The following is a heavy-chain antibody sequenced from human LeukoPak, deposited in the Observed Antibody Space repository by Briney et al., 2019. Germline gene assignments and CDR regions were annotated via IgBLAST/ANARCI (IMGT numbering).Heavy chain of an antibody. V-gene: IGHV3-11*04. CDR1: GFTFDDYG. J-gene: IGHJ5*02. CDR3: ARDYYGSGSYTRFDP. CDR2: ISSSGSTI. D-gene: IGHD3-10*01. Sequence: PGGSLRLSCAASGFTFDDYGMSWVRQAPGKGLEWVSYISSSGSTIYYADSVKGRFTISRDNAKNSLYLQMNSLRAEDTAVYYCARDYYGSGSYTRFDPWGQGTLVTVSS.